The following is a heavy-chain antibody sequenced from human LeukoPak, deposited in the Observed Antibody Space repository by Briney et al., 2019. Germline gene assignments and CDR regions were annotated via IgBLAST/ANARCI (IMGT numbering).Heavy chain of an antibody. Sequence: GGSLRLSCAASGFTFSDHYMDWVRQAPGKGLEWVGRTRNRANLYTTEYAASVKGRFTISRDDSKISLYLQMNSLKTEDTAVYYCVRVYSSSWYGSYFDYWGQGALVTASS. V-gene: IGHV3-72*01. CDR3: VRVYSSSWYGSYFDY. J-gene: IGHJ4*02. D-gene: IGHD6-19*01. CDR2: TRNRANLYTT. CDR1: GFTFSDHY.